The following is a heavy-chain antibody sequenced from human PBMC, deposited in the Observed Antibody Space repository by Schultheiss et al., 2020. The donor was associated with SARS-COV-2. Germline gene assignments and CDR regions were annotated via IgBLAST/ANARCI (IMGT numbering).Heavy chain of an antibody. J-gene: IGHJ5*02. CDR2: INPNSGRT. D-gene: IGHD3-3*02. Sequence: ASVKVSCKASGYTFTGYYMHWVRQAPGQGLEWMGWINPNSGRTNYAQKFQGRVTMTRDTSISTAYMELSRLRSDDTAVYYCARDIRLPAPNWFDPWGQGTLVTVSS. V-gene: IGHV1-2*02. CDR1: GYTFTGYY. CDR3: ARDIRLPAPNWFDP.